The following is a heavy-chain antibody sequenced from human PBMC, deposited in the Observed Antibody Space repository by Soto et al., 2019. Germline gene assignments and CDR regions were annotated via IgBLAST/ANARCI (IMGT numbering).Heavy chain of an antibody. V-gene: IGHV1-69*13. J-gene: IGHJ6*02. CDR1: GGTFSSYA. CDR2: IIPIFGTA. Sequence: ASVKVSCKASGGTFSSYAISWVRQAPGQGLEWMGGIIPIFGTANYAQKFQGRVTITADESTSTAYMELSSLRSEDTAVYYCAAQEVEGMDVWGQGTTVTVSS. D-gene: IGHD1-1*01. CDR3: AAQEVEGMDV.